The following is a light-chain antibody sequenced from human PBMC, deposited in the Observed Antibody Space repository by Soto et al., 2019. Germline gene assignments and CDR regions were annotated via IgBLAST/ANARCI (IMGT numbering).Light chain of an antibody. CDR2: GAS. CDR1: QSFSSN. CDR3: QQYNNWPRT. V-gene: IGKV3-15*01. J-gene: IGKJ5*01. Sequence: EVVLTQSAGTLSLSPGERATLSCRASQSFSSNLAWYQQKPGQAPRLLIYGASTRATGVPARFSGSGSGTEFTLTISSLQSEDFAVYYCQQYNNWPRTFGQGTRLEIK.